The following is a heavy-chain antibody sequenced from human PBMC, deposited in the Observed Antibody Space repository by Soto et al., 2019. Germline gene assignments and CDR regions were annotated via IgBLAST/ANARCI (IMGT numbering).Heavy chain of an antibody. D-gene: IGHD3-22*01. CDR2: ISGSGGST. Sequence: PGGSLRLSCAASGFTFSSYAMSWVRQAPGKGLEWVSAISGSGGSTYYADSVKGRFTISRDNSKNTLYLQMNSLRAEDTAVYYCAKFGSYDSSGYYNYWGQGTLVTVSS. CDR1: GFTFSSYA. J-gene: IGHJ4*02. CDR3: AKFGSYDSSGYYNY. V-gene: IGHV3-23*01.